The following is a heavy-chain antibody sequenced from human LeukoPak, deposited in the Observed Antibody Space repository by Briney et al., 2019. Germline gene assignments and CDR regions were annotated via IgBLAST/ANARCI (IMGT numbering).Heavy chain of an antibody. CDR1: GGSISSGGYY. D-gene: IGHD1-20*01. J-gene: IGHJ4*02. V-gene: IGHV4-31*03. CDR3: ARQYNWNDSYLDY. CDR2: IYYSGST. Sequence: SQTLSLTCTVSGGSISSGGYYWSWIRQHPGKGLEWIGYIYYSGSTYYNPSLKSRVTISVDTSKNQFSLKLSSVTAADTAVYYCARQYNWNDSYLDYWGQGTLVTVSS.